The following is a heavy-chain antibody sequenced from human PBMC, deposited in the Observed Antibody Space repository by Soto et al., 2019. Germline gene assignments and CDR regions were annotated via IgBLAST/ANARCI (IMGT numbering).Heavy chain of an antibody. CDR3: ARGSEYSSSWYHNGFDP. Sequence: GGSLRLSCAASGFTFSSYAMHWVRQAPGKGLEWVAVISYDGSNKYYADSVKGRFTISRDNSKNTLYLQMNSLRAEDTAVYYCARGSEYSSSWYHNGFDPWGQGTLVTVSS. CDR2: ISYDGSNK. D-gene: IGHD6-13*01. CDR1: GFTFSSYA. V-gene: IGHV3-30*04. J-gene: IGHJ5*02.